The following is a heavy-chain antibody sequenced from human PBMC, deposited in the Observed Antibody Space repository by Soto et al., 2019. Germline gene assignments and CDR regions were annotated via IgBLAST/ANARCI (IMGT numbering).Heavy chain of an antibody. CDR1: GYTFTSYG. D-gene: IGHD3-22*01. V-gene: IGHV1-18*01. CDR3: ARDVPLESMISRRFTPFDY. CDR2: ISAYNGNT. Sequence: ASVKVSCKASGYTFTSYGISWVRQAPGQGLEWMGWISAYNGNTNYAQKLQGRVTMTTDTSTSTAYMELRSLRSDDTAVYYCARDVPLESMISRRFTPFDYWGQGTLVTVSS. J-gene: IGHJ4*02.